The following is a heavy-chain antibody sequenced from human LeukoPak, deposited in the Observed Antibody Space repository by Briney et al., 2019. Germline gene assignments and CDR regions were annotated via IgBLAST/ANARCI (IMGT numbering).Heavy chain of an antibody. J-gene: IGHJ6*04. V-gene: IGHV3-15*01. CDR2: IKSKTDGGTT. CDR3: TSTGAFHGMDV. CDR1: GVTFSNAW. D-gene: IGHD4-17*01. Sequence: GGSLRRSGAASGVTFSNAWMSWVRQAPGKGLEWVGRIKSKTDGGTTDYAAPVKGRFTISRDDSKNTLYLQMNSLKTEDTAVYYCTSTGAFHGMDVWGKGTTVTVSS.